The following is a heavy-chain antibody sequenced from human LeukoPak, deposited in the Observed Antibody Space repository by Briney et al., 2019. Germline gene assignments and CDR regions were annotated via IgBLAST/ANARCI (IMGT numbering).Heavy chain of an antibody. V-gene: IGHV3-30*02. CDR1: GFTFSSYG. Sequence: PGGSLRLSCAASGFTFSSYGMHWVRQAPGKGLEWVAFIRYDGSNKYYADSVKGRFTISRDNSKNTLYLQMNSLRAEDTAVYYCARDPQYGSGSYYPLYYFDYWGQGTLVTVSS. CDR3: ARDPQYGSGSYYPLYYFDY. J-gene: IGHJ4*02. CDR2: IRYDGSNK. D-gene: IGHD3-10*01.